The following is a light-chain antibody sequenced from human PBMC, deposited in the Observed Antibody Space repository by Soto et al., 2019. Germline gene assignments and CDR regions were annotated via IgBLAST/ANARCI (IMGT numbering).Light chain of an antibody. J-gene: IGKJ1*01. CDR3: XHYXSSVTWT. V-gene: IGKV3-20*01. CDR2: AAS. Sequence: EVVLTQSPGTVSLSPGERATLSCRASQSVTANYLAWYQQKPGQAPRLLIYAASSRATGIPDRFSGSGSGTDFTLSISRLEPEDXXMYXXXHYXSSVTWTFGQGTKVEIK. CDR1: QSVTANY.